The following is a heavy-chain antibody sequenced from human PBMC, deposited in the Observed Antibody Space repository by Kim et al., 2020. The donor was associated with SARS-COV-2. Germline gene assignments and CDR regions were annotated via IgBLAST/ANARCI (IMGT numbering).Heavy chain of an antibody. D-gene: IGHD5-12*01. CDR2: ISYDGSNK. V-gene: IGHV3-30-3*01. J-gene: IGHJ4*02. Sequence: GGSLRLSCAASGFTFSSYAMHWVRQAPGKGLEWVAVISYDGSNKYYADSVKGRFTISRDNSKNTLYLQMNSLRAEDTAVYYCARDEVATILGVDYWGQGTLVTVSS. CDR1: GFTFSSYA. CDR3: ARDEVATILGVDY.